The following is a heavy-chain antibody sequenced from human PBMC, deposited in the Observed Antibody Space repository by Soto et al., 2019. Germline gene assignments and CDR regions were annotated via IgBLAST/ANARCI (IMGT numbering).Heavy chain of an antibody. CDR1: GFTFSSYG. D-gene: IGHD5-18*01. Sequence: GGSLRLSCAASGFTFSSYGMHWVRQAPGKGLEWVAVIWYDGSNKYYADSVKGRFTISRDNSKNTLYLQMNSLRAEDTAVYYCASGSTRIQLWGIGVDYWGQGTLVTVSS. J-gene: IGHJ4*02. CDR3: ASGSTRIQLWGIGVDY. CDR2: IWYDGSNK. V-gene: IGHV3-33*01.